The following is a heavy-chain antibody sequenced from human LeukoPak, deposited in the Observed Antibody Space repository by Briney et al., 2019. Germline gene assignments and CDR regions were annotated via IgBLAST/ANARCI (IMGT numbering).Heavy chain of an antibody. D-gene: IGHD3-22*01. V-gene: IGHV3-30*02. CDR3: AKDLDYYDSSGLLDY. Sequence: GGSLRLSCVASGFAFSNYGMHWVRQAPGKGLEWVTFIRHVGSNEYYADSVRGRFTISRDNSKNTLYLQMNSLRAEDTAVYYCAKDLDYYDSSGLLDYWGQGTLVTVSS. CDR1: GFAFSNYG. J-gene: IGHJ4*02. CDR2: IRHVGSNE.